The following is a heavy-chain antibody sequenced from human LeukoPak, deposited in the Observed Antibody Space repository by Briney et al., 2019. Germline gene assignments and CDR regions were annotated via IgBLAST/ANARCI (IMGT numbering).Heavy chain of an antibody. CDR2: SKSKSDDETT. Sequence: TPGGCLRLSCGAPGFTFANSAIGSVRRAPGWGLEWDGHSKSKSDDETTAYAAPVKGRFTLSRDESKNTFFPQMNSLKSEDPAVHYGNALSIVRGDISDAFHVWGEGTMVAVSS. CDR3: NALSIVRGDISDAFHV. D-gene: IGHD3-10*01. CDR1: GFTFANSA. V-gene: IGHV3-15*01. J-gene: IGHJ3*01.